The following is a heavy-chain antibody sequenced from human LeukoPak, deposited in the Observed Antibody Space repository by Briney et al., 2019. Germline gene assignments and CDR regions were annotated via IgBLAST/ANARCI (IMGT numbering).Heavy chain of an antibody. CDR1: GGSISSGGYY. V-gene: IGHV4-30-2*01. CDR2: IYHSGGT. J-gene: IGHJ4*02. Sequence: SETLSLTCTVSGGSISSGGYYWSWIRQPPGKGLEWIGYIYHSGGTYYNPSLKSRVTISVDRSKNQFSLKLSSVTAADTAVYYCARVGSSSGTLDYWGQGTLVTVSS. CDR3: ARVGSSSGTLDY. D-gene: IGHD6-6*01.